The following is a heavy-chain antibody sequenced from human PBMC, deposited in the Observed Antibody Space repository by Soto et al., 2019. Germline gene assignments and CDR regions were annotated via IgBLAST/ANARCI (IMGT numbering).Heavy chain of an antibody. CDR1: GFTFSSCA. CDR3: GKGRSYYYYYGVDV. D-gene: IGHD1-26*01. V-gene: IGHV3-23*01. J-gene: IGHJ6*02. Sequence: GGALRLSCAASGFTFSSCAMGWVRQAPGKGLEWVSEIIDSGGSTYYADAVKGRFTISRDNPKSTLYLQMNSLRAEDTAVYYCGKGRSYYYYYGVDVWGQGTTVTVSS. CDR2: IIDSGGST.